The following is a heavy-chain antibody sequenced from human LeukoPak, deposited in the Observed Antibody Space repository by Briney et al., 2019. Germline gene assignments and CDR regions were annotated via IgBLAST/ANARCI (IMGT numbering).Heavy chain of an antibody. V-gene: IGHV3-30*18. CDR3: AKESSGGSGNYFIGYYYYYMDV. D-gene: IGHD3-10*01. CDR2: ISYDGSNK. J-gene: IGHJ6*03. Sequence: GGSLRLSCAASGFTFSSYGIHWVRQAPGKGLEWVAVISYDGSNKYYADSVKGRFTISRDNSKNTLYLQMSSLRVEDTAIYYCAKESSGGSGNYFIGYYYYYMDVWGKGTTVTVSS. CDR1: GFTFSSYG.